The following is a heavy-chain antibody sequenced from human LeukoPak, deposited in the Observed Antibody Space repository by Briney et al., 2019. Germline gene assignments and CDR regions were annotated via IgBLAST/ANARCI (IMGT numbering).Heavy chain of an antibody. Sequence: SVKVSCKASGGTFSSYAISWVRQAPGQGLEWMGRIIPILGIANYAQKFQGRVTITADKSTSTAYMELSSLRSEDTAVYYCARDTLRYFDWLSPREYFQHWGQGTLVTVSS. J-gene: IGHJ1*01. CDR2: IIPILGIA. CDR3: ARDTLRYFDWLSPREYFQH. D-gene: IGHD3-9*01. CDR1: GGTFSSYA. V-gene: IGHV1-69*04.